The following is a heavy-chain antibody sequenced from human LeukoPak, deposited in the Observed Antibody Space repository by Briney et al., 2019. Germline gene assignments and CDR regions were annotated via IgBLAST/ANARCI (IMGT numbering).Heavy chain of an antibody. CDR2: TNSDGSST. J-gene: IGHJ6*02. CDR3: ARDLRATVTYYYYGMDV. V-gene: IGHV3-74*01. CDR1: GFTFSSYW. D-gene: IGHD4-11*01. Sequence: GGSLRLSCAASGFTFSSYWMHWVRQAPGKGLVWVSRTNSDGSSTSYADSVKGRFTISRDNAKNSLYLQMNSLRAEDTAVYYCARDLRATVTYYYYGMDVWGQGTTVTVSS.